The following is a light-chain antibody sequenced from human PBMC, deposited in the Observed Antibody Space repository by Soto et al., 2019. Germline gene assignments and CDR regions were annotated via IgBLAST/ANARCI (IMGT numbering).Light chain of an antibody. CDR2: GAS. V-gene: IGKV3-20*01. J-gene: IGKJ1*01. CDR3: QQYGSSLWT. CDR1: QSVSSN. Sequence: VMTQAPATLSVSPGERATLSCRASQSVSSNLAGYQQKPGQAPRLLIYGASTRATGIPARFSGSGSGTDFTLTISRLEPEDFAVYYCQQYGSSLWTFGQGTKVDI.